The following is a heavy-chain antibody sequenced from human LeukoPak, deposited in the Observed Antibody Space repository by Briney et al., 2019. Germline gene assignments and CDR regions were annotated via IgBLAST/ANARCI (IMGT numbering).Heavy chain of an antibody. Sequence: SFSGSTSYNPSLKSRVTMSVNTSKSQFSLKLSSVTAADTAVYYCARQEDSGNYWGPENFAFWGQGTLVTVSS. CDR3: ARQEDSGNYWGPENFAF. J-gene: IGHJ4*02. V-gene: IGHV4-39*01. CDR2: SFSGST. D-gene: IGHD1-26*01.